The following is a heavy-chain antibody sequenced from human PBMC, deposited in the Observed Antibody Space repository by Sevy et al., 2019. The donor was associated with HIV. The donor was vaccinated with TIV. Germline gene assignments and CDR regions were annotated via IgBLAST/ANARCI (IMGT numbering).Heavy chain of an antibody. CDR1: GFTFSSYG. D-gene: IGHD3-22*01. J-gene: IGHJ4*02. CDR3: AKDSSTYYDSSGYHDY. V-gene: IGHV3-30*18. CDR2: ISYDGSNK. Sequence: GGSLRLSCAASGFTFSSYGMHWVRQAPGKGLEWVAVISYDGSNKYYADSVKGRFTISRDKSKNTLYLQMNSLRAEDTAVYYCAKDSSTYYDSSGYHDYWGQGTLVTVSS.